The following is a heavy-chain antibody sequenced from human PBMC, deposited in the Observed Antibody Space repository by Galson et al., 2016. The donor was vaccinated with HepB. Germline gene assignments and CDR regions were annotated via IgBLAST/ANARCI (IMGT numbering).Heavy chain of an antibody. Sequence: QSGAEVKKPGESLRISCKGSGYSFTNYWITWVRQMPGKGLEWMGRIDPTDSYTNYSPSLQGHVTMSADKSLSTAYLQWSSLEASDTAMYYFARGRYYYDTTPSPTYVFDYWGQGTLVIVSS. CDR3: ARGRYYYDTTPSPTYVFDY. CDR1: GYSFTNYW. V-gene: IGHV5-10-1*01. CDR2: IDPTDSYT. D-gene: IGHD3-22*01. J-gene: IGHJ4*02.